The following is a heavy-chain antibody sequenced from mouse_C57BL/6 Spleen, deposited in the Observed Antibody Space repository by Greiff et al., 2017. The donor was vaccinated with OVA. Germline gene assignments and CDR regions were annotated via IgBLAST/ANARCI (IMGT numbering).Heavy chain of an antibody. CDR3: ARVGITTVGYFDV. CDR1: GYTFTDYY. D-gene: IGHD1-1*01. V-gene: IGHV1-26*01. Sequence: EVQLQQSGPELVKPGASVKISCKASGYTFTDYYMNWVKQSHGKSLEWIGDINPNNGGTSYNQKFKGKATLTVDKSSSTAYMELRSLTSEDSAVYYCARVGITTVGYFDVWGTGTTVTVSS. CDR2: INPNNGGT. J-gene: IGHJ1*03.